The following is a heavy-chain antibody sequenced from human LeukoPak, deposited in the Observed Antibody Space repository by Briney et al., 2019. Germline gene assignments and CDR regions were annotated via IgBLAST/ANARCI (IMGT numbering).Heavy chain of an antibody. V-gene: IGHV3-21*01. Sequence: GGSLRLSCAASGFIFSSYSMNWVRQAPGKGLEWVSSISSSGSYIYYADSVKGRFTISRDNAKNSLYLQMNSLGADDTAVYYCARGPSYCGGDCYSDYWGQGTLVTVSS. CDR1: GFIFSSYS. J-gene: IGHJ4*02. D-gene: IGHD2-21*02. CDR2: ISSSGSYI. CDR3: ARGPSYCGGDCYSDY.